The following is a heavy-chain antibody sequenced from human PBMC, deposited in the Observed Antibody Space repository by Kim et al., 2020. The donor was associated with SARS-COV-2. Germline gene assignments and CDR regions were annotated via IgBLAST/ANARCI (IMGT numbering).Heavy chain of an antibody. J-gene: IGHJ4*02. CDR2: IKPTNSYT. CDR3: CRDSGDWCVDY. Sequence: ASVKVSCKASGYTFTNYHIHWVRQAPGQGLEWMGIIKPTNSYTHYARKFQDRITLTRDTSSTTVYMELSSLGSEDTAVYYCCRDSGDWCVDYWGQGALVTVSS. CDR1: GYTFTNYH. D-gene: IGHD2-21*01. V-gene: IGHV1-46*03.